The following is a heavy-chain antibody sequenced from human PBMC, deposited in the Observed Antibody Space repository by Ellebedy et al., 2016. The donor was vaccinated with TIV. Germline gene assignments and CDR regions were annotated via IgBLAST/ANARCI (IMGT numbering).Heavy chain of an antibody. CDR1: GFTFSTFD. J-gene: IGHJ5*02. CDR2: IKQDGSDT. D-gene: IGHD6-13*01. CDR3: AGSSGWSGEGGS. Sequence: AGSLRLSXVASGFTFSTFDMSWVRQAPGKGLELVANIKQDGSDTNYVDSVKGRFTISRDNTKNTLYLHMSSLRDEDTAVYYCAGSSGWSGEGGSWGQGTLVIVSS. V-gene: IGHV3-7*03.